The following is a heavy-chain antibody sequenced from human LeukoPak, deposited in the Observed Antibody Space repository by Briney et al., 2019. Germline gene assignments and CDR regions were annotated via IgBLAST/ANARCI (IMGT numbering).Heavy chain of an antibody. J-gene: IGHJ4*02. D-gene: IGHD2-15*01. CDR3: ARRDCSGGTCRTRVFDY. V-gene: IGHV1-8*01. CDR1: GYTFTSYD. Sequence: ASVKVSCKASGYTFTSYDINWVRQAAGQGLEWMGWMNPNSDNTGYAQKFQGRVTITRNTSIDTAYMEVSSLRSEDTAVYYCARRDCSGGTCRTRVFDYWGQGTLVTVSS. CDR2: MNPNSDNT.